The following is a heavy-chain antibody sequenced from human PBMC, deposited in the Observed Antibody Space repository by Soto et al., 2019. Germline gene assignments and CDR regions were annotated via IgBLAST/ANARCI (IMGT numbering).Heavy chain of an antibody. V-gene: IGHV3-23*01. CDR3: AKDKGAGGGSCFDS. Sequence: GGSLRLSCAASGFTFSRYAMSWVRQAPGKGLEWVAAISGSGVNTYYADSVKGRFTISRDQSKNTLYLQMNSLRAEDTAIYSCAKDKGAGGGSCFDSWGQGTLVTSPQ. D-gene: IGHD2-15*01. J-gene: IGHJ4*02. CDR1: GFTFSRYA. CDR2: ISGSGVNT.